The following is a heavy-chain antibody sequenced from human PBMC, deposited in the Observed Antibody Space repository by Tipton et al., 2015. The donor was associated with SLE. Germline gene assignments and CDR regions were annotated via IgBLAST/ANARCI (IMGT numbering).Heavy chain of an antibody. Sequence: LRLSCTVSGGSISSGSYYWSWIRQPAGKGLEWIGYIYTSGSTNYNPSLKSRVTISVDTSKNQFSLKLSSVTAADTAVYYCARWSSGTYKAFIDYWGQGTLVTVSS. D-gene: IGHD1-26*01. CDR3: ARWSSGTYKAFIDY. V-gene: IGHV4-61*09. J-gene: IGHJ4*02. CDR2: IYTSGST. CDR1: GGSISSGSYY.